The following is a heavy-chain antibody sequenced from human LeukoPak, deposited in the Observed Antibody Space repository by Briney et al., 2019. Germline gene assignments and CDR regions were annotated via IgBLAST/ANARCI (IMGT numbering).Heavy chain of an antibody. CDR1: GFTFSSYE. D-gene: IGHD3-10*02. V-gene: IGHV3-48*03. Sequence: PGGSLRLSCAASGFTFSSYEMNWVRQAPGKGLEWVSYISSSGSTIYYADSVKGRFTISRDNAKNSLYLQMNSLRAEDTAVYYCARVPLFGEHFDYWGQGTLVTVSS. J-gene: IGHJ4*02. CDR3: ARVPLFGEHFDY. CDR2: ISSSGSTI.